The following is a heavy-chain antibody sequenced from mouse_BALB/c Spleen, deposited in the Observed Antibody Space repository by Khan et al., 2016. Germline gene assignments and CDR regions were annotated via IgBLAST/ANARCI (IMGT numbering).Heavy chain of an antibody. Sequence: EVKLLESGGGLVQPGGSLKLSCAASGFDFSRYWMSWVRQAPGKGLEWIGEINPDSSTINYTPSLKEKFIISRDNDNNTLYMQMSKVRSEDTALYYCASTFWYFAVWCSGTTVTVSS. CDR3: ASTFWYFAV. J-gene: IGHJ1*01. CDR1: GFDFSRYW. V-gene: IGHV4-1*02. CDR2: INPDSSTI.